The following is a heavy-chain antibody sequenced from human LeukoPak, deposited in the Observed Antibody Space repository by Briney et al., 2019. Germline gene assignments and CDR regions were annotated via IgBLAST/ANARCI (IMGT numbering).Heavy chain of an antibody. V-gene: IGHV3-15*01. J-gene: IGHJ4*02. Sequence: GGSLRLSCAASGFTFSNAWMSWVREAPGKGLEWVGRIKSKTDGWTTDYAAPVKGRFTISRDDSKNTLYLQMNSLKTEDTAVYYCTTRGGSFSIFDYWGQGTLVTVFS. D-gene: IGHD1-26*01. CDR2: IKSKTDGWTT. CDR1: GFTFSNAW. CDR3: TTRGGSFSIFDY.